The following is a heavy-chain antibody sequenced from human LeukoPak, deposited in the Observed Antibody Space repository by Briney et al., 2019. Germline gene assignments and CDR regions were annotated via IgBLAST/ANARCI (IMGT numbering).Heavy chain of an antibody. CDR1: AFTFSSYA. D-gene: IGHD2-2*01. J-gene: IGHJ4*02. CDR3: AKDWGYCSSTSCYPITHFDY. Sequence: PGGSLRLSCTASAFTFSSYAMNWVRQAPGKGLEWVSAISGSGGSTYYADSVKGRFTISRDNSKNTLYLQMNSLRADDTAVYYCAKDWGYCSSTSCYPITHFDYWGQGTLVTVSA. CDR2: ISGSGGST. V-gene: IGHV3-23*01.